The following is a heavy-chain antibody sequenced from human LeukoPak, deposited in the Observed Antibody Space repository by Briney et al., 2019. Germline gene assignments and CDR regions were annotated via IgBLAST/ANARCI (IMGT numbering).Heavy chain of an antibody. CDR2: IYYSGYT. Sequence: SETLSLTCAVYGGSFSGYYWSWIRQPPGKGLKWIGNIYYSGYTTYSPSLRSRVTISVDTSKNQFSLKLSSVTAADTAVYYCARETSQKGAHYMDVWGKGTTITISS. D-gene: IGHD3-16*01. CDR1: GGSFSGYY. J-gene: IGHJ6*03. V-gene: IGHV4-59*01. CDR3: ARETSQKGAHYMDV.